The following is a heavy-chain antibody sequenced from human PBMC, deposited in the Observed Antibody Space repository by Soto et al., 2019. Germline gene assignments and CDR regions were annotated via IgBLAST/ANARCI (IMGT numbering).Heavy chain of an antibody. Sequence: GGSLRLSCAVSGSSFSHYAMHWVRQAPRKGLEWVAVISYEGSNKYYVDSVKGRFTISRDNSKNTLYLQMNSLRADDTAVYYCVMDTALLLKYFDYWYPETLLTVST. CDR1: GSSFSHYA. D-gene: IGHD5-18*01. V-gene: IGHV3-30-3*01. CDR2: ISYEGSNK. CDR3: VMDTALLLKYFDY. J-gene: IGHJ4*02.